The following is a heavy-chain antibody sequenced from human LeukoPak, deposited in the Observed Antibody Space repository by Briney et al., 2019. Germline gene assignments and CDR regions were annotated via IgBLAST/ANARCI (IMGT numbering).Heavy chain of an antibody. J-gene: IGHJ4*02. CDR1: RCTFTSYW. Sequence: AASLQISSKGSRCTFTSYWIGWVRQMPRKGLEWMGIIYPGDSDTTYSPYFQGQVTISADKSTSTAYLQWSSLKASDSAMYYCARLSGSYWDYFDYWGQGTLVTVPS. CDR2: IYPGDSDT. CDR3: ARLSGSYWDYFDY. D-gene: IGHD1-26*01. V-gene: IGHV5-51*01.